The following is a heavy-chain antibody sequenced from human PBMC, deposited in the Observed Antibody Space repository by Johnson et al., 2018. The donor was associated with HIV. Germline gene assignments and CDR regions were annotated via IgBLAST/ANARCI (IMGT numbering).Heavy chain of an antibody. D-gene: IGHD6-6*01. CDR3: AREESSSSRDGFDI. Sequence: VQLVESGGSVVRPGGSLRLSCAASGFTFKDYGMSWVRQAPGKGLEWVAGVHWNGDGIGYADSVKGRFTISRDNTKHSLSLQMFSLRAEDTAVYYCAREESSSSRDGFDIWGQGTMVTVSS. J-gene: IGHJ3*02. V-gene: IGHV3-20*04. CDR2: VHWNGDGI. CDR1: GFTFKDYG.